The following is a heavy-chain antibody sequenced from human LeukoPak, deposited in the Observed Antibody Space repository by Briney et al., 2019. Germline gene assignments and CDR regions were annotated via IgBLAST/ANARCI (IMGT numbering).Heavy chain of an antibody. J-gene: IGHJ4*02. Sequence: GGSLRLSCAASGFTFSSYAMHWVRQAPGKGLEWVAVISYDGSSKYYADSVKGRFTISRDNSKNTLYLQMNSLRAEDTAVYYCARDPNYDYVWGSQDYWGQGTLVTVSS. V-gene: IGHV3-30*01. CDR1: GFTFSSYA. CDR2: ISYDGSSK. CDR3: ARDPNYDYVWGSQDY. D-gene: IGHD3-16*01.